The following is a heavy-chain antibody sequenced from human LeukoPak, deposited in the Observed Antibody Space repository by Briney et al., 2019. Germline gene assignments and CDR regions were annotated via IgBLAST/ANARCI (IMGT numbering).Heavy chain of an antibody. D-gene: IGHD2-15*01. CDR1: GITFRSYG. J-gene: IGHJ4*02. CDR2: IWYDGSNK. V-gene: IGHV3-30*02. CDR3: ATDRATQYFDY. Sequence: GGSLRLSCAASGITFRSYGMHWVRQAPGKGLEWVAFIWYDGSNKYYADSVKGRFTISRDNSRNTLFLQMNSLRAEDTAVYYCATDRATQYFDYRGQGTLVSVSS.